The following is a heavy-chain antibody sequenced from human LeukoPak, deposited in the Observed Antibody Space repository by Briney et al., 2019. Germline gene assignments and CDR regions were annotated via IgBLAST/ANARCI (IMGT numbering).Heavy chain of an antibody. Sequence: MPSQTLSLTCTVSGGSIGSGDYYWSWIRQPPGKGLEWIGYIYYSGSTYYNPSLKSRITISVDTSKNQFSLKLSSVTAADTAVYYCTRQPGWDYDSSGFAFDIWGQGTMVTVSS. CDR1: GGSIGSGDYY. V-gene: IGHV4-30-4*01. D-gene: IGHD3-22*01. J-gene: IGHJ3*02. CDR2: IYYSGST. CDR3: TRQPGWDYDSSGFAFDI.